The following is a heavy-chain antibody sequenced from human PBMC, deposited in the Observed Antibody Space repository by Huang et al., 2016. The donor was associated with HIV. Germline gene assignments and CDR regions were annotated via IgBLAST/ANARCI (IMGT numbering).Heavy chain of an antibody. Sequence: QVHLVQSVAEVKKPGASVKVSCKASGYTFTNYDINWVRQAPGRGLEWMGWMNPNTGNTGVAQSFQGRVTMTRKTSITTAYMELTSLTSEDTAVYYCARSAYGDLDYWGLGTLVIVSS. J-gene: IGHJ4*02. D-gene: IGHD4-17*01. CDR3: ARSAYGDLDY. CDR1: GYTFTNYD. CDR2: MNPNTGNT. V-gene: IGHV1-8*02.